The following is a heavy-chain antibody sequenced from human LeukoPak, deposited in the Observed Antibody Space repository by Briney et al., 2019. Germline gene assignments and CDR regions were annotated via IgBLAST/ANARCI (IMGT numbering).Heavy chain of an antibody. J-gene: IGHJ6*03. D-gene: IGHD5-24*01. V-gene: IGHV4-39*07. CDR2: IYHSGST. Sequence: SETLSLTCTVSGGSISSSSYYWGWIRQPPGKGLEWIGSIYHSGSTYYNPSLKSRVTISVVTSKNQFSLKLSSVTAADTAVYYCAKVATIHTLYYYYYMDVWGKGTTVTVSS. CDR1: GGSISSSSYY. CDR3: AKVATIHTLYYYYYMDV.